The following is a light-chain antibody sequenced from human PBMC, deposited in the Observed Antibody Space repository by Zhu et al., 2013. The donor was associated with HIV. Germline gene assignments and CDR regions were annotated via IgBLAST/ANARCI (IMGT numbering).Light chain of an antibody. V-gene: IGKV4-1*01. CDR1: QSVLYSSNNKNY. J-gene: IGKJ2*01. Sequence: DIVMTQSPDSLAVSLGERATINCKSSQSVLYSSNNKNYLAWYQQKPGQPPRLLIYWASSRESGVPDRFSGSESGTDFTLTISRLEPEDFAVYYCQYYGSPPYPFGQGTKVEIK. CDR2: WAS. CDR3: QYYGSPPYP.